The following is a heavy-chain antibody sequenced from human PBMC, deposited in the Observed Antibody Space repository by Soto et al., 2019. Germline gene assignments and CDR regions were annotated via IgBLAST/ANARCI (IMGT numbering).Heavy chain of an antibody. CDR1: GFTFSSDA. D-gene: IGHD6-19*01. CDR3: ARERGVRSGWYVVPAFDYYYGMDV. CDR2: ITYDGSNK. J-gene: IGHJ6*02. Sequence: QVQLVESGGCVVQPGRSLRLSCAASGFTFSSDAMHWVRQAPCKGLEWVAIITYDGSNKYYADSVKGRFTISRDNSKNTLYLQMNSLRAEDTAVYYCARERGVRSGWYVVPAFDYYYGMDVWGQGTTVTVSS. V-gene: IGHV3-30-3*01.